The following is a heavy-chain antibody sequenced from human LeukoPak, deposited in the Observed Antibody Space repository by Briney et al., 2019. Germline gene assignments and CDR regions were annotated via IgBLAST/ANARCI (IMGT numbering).Heavy chain of an antibody. CDR3: ARQEGAYDILTGRYYYYYMDV. J-gene: IGHJ6*03. V-gene: IGHV4-4*07. D-gene: IGHD3-9*01. CDR2: IYTSGST. Sequence: PSETLSLTCTVSGGSISSYYWSWIRQPAGKGLEWIGRIYTSGSTNYNPSLKSRVTMSVDTSKNQFSLKLSSVTAADTAVYYCARQEGAYDILTGRYYYYYMDVWGKGTTVTVSS. CDR1: GGSISSYY.